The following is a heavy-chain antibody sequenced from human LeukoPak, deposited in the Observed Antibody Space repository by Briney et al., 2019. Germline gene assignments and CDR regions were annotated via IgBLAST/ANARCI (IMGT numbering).Heavy chain of an antibody. D-gene: IGHD2-2*01. CDR2: ISGSGGST. V-gene: IGHV3-23*01. CDR1: GFTFSSYA. Sequence: PGGSLRLSCAASGFTFSSYAMSWVRQALGKGLEWVSAISGSGGSTYYADSVKGRFTISRDNSKNTLYLQMNSLRAEDTAVYYCAKGYIVVVPAASLTYNWFDPWGQGTLVTVSS. CDR3: AKGYIVVVPAASLTYNWFDP. J-gene: IGHJ5*02.